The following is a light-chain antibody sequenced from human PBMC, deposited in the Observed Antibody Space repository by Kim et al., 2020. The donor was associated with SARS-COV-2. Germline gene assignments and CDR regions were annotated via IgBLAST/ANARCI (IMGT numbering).Light chain of an antibody. J-gene: IGLJ1*01. Sequence: APVQPARITCGGNTIGGHSVHWYHQKPGQAPVLVIYYDSDRPSGIPERFSGSKAATTATLTISRVEAGDEADYYCQVWDTDTDDYVFGTGTKVTVL. CDR2: YDS. V-gene: IGLV3-21*01. CDR3: QVWDTDTDDYV. CDR1: TIGGHS.